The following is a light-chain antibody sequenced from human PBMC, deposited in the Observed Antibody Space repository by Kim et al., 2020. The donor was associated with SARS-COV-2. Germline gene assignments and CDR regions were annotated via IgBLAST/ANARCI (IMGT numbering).Light chain of an antibody. Sequence: SVKRTCMRDRGNGSDAVAWHQQQPEKGPRYLMKVNSDGGHIKGDGIPDRFSGSSSGPERYLTISSLQSDDEADYYCQTWGTGIWVFGGGTKLTVL. V-gene: IGLV4-69*01. CDR2: VNSDGGH. CDR1: RGNGSDA. J-gene: IGLJ3*02. CDR3: QTWGTGIWV.